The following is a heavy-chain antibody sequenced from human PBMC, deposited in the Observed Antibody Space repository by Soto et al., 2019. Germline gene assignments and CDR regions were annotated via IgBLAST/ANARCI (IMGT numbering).Heavy chain of an antibody. Sequence: PGGSLRLSCAAPGFTFSNYWMHWVRQVPGEGLVWVSSINNDGSRTWYADSVRGRIAMSRDNARNLVYLQMNSLRAEDTAVYYCGTTFEYWGQGALVTVSS. CDR3: GTTFEY. V-gene: IGHV3-74*01. CDR2: INNDGSRT. D-gene: IGHD1-26*01. J-gene: IGHJ4*02. CDR1: GFTFSNYW.